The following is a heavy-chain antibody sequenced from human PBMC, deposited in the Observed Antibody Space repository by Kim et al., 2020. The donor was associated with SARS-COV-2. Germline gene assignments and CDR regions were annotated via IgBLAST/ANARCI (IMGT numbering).Heavy chain of an antibody. CDR3: ARRLAYCGGDCSPWYFDL. Sequence: KGRFTISRDNAKNSLYLQMNSLRAEDTAVYYCARRLAYCGGDCSPWYFDLWGRGTLVTVSS. V-gene: IGHV3-11*03. D-gene: IGHD2-21*02. J-gene: IGHJ2*01.